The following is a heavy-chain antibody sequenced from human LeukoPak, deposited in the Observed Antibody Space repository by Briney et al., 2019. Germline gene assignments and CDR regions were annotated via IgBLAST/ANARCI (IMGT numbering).Heavy chain of an antibody. CDR3: AKDLGYSSSSDAFDI. CDR1: GFTFSSYA. D-gene: IGHD6-6*01. J-gene: IGHJ3*02. Sequence: GGSLRLSCAASGFTFSSYAMSWVRRAPGKGLEWVSAISGSGGSTYYADSVKGRFTISRDNSKNTLYLQMNSLRAEDTAVYYCAKDLGYSSSSDAFDIWGQGTMVTVSS. V-gene: IGHV3-23*01. CDR2: ISGSGGST.